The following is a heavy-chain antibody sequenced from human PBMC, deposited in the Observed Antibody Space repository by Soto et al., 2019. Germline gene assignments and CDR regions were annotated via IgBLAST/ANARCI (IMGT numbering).Heavy chain of an antibody. CDR2: IWYDGSNT. D-gene: IGHD6-19*01. J-gene: IGHJ6*02. CDR3: ARDGQSLAPYALDV. Sequence: QVQVVESGGGVVQPGRSLRLSCTASGFTFSGHAMHWVRQPPGKGLEWVAQIWYDGSNTYYADSVNGRFTISRDNSKNTLYVQMDSLRVEDTAVYYCARDGQSLAPYALDVWGQGTSVTVSS. CDR1: GFTFSGHA. V-gene: IGHV3-33*01.